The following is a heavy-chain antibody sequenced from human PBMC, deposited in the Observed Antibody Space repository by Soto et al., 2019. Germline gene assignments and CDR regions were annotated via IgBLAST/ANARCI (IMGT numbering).Heavy chain of an antibody. CDR1: GFTFSSYS. V-gene: IGHV3-21*06. CDR2: ISGIRDYI. CDR3: AREGVHNYNEYYFDY. D-gene: IGHD3-22*01. J-gene: IGHJ4*02. Sequence: PGGSLRLSCAASGFTFSSYSMNWVRRAPGKGLEWVSSISGIRDYIRYADSAKGRFTISRDNAKTSLYLQMNSLTAEDTAVYYCAREGVHNYNEYYFDYWGQGTLVTVSS.